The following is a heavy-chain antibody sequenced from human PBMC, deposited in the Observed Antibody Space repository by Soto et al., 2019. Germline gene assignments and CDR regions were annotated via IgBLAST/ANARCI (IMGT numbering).Heavy chain of an antibody. Sequence: GGSLRLSCEASGFTFSSYWMYWVRQAPGKGLVWVSRISSDGSRTSYADSVKGRFTISRDNAKNTLYLQMNSLRAEDTAIYYCARVYSSLSSYDYWGQGTLVTVSS. CDR3: ARVYSSLSSYDY. V-gene: IGHV3-74*01. CDR2: ISSDGSRT. CDR1: GFTFSSYW. J-gene: IGHJ4*02. D-gene: IGHD5-18*01.